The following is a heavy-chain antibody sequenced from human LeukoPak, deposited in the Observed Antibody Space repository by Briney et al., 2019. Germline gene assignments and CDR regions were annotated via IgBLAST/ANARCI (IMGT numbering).Heavy chain of an antibody. CDR2: IYYSGST. V-gene: IGHV4-59*01. CDR3: ARWYCSSDTCYHMDV. Sequence: SETLSLTCTVSGGSINSYYWSWIRQPPGEGLDWIGYIYYSGSTSYNPSLKSRVTMSLDTSKNQLSLKLSSVTAADTAVYYCARWYCSSDTCYHMDVWGKGTTVTVSS. CDR1: GGSINSYY. J-gene: IGHJ6*03. D-gene: IGHD2-2*01.